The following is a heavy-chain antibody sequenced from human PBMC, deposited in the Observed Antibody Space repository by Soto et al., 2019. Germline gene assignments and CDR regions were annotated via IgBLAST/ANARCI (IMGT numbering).Heavy chain of an antibody. CDR2: IDPSDSYT. CDR3: ARQKVGPSYFFDY. Sequence: GESLKISWRGSGCGFIDYWICWVRRMPGKGLEWVGRIDPSDSYTNYGPSFQGHVTISVDKSTSTAFLQWSSLKASDTAMYYSARQKVGPSYFFDYWGQGTLVTASS. D-gene: IGHD1-26*01. V-gene: IGHV5-10-1*01. CDR1: GCGFIDYW. J-gene: IGHJ4*02.